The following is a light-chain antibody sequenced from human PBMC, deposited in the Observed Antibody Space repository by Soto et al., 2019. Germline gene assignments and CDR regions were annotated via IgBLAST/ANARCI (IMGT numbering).Light chain of an antibody. V-gene: IGLV1-40*01. CDR2: GNS. CDR1: SSNIGAGYA. Sequence: QPVLTQPPSVSGAPGQRVTISCTGSSSNIGAGYAVHWYQQLPGTAPKLLIYGNSNRPSGVPDRFSGSKSGTSASLAITGLQAEDEADYYCQSYDNSLSGWVFGGGTKLTVL. J-gene: IGLJ3*02. CDR3: QSYDNSLSGWV.